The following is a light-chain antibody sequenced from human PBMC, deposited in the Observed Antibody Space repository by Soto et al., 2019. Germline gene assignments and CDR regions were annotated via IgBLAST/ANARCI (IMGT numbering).Light chain of an antibody. Sequence: QSALTQPPSASGSPGQSVTISCTGTSSDVGGYNFVSWYQHHPGKVPKLMIYEVTKRLSGVPDRFSGSKSGNTASLTVSGLQAEDEAEYYCSSYTSNYIVVLGGGTKLTVL. CDR1: SSDVGGYNF. CDR3: SSYTSNYIVV. V-gene: IGLV2-8*01. J-gene: IGLJ2*01. CDR2: EVT.